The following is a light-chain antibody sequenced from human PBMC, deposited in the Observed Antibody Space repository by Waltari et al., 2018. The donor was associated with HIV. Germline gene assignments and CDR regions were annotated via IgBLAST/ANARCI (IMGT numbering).Light chain of an antibody. CDR1: SSDGGGYNY. CDR2: EVS. Sequence: QSALTQPDSVSGSTGQSITIYCNGTSSDGGGYNYVSWYQQPPGQTPKRMIYEVSNRPSGFSNRFSGSKSGNTSALTISVLQAVDEADYYCSSYTSSSTLVFGGGTKLTVL. CDR3: SSYTSSSTLV. J-gene: IGLJ2*01. V-gene: IGLV2-14*01.